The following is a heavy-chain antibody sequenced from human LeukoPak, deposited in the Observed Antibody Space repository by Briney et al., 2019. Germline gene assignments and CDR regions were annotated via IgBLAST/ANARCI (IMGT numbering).Heavy chain of an antibody. D-gene: IGHD6-19*01. V-gene: IGHV3-74*01. CDR3: ATGGSGWYGNWFDP. CDR2: INSDGSST. CDR1: GFTFSSYW. Sequence: QPGGSLRLSCAASGFTFSSYWMHWVRQAPGKGLVWVSRINSDGSSTSYADSVKGRFTISRDNAKNTLYLQMNSLRAEDTAVYYCATGGSGWYGNWFDPWGQGTLSPSPQ. J-gene: IGHJ5*02.